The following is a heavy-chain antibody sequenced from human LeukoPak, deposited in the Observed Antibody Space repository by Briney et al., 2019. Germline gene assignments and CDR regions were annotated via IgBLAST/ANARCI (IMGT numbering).Heavy chain of an antibody. CDR2: IWYDGSNK. Sequence: GGSLRLSCEASGFAISSYTMNWVRQAPGQGLEWVAVIWYDGSNKYYADSVKGRFTISRDNSKNTLYLQMNSLRAEDTAVYFCARLGSYHDFWGQGALVTVSS. CDR3: ARLGSYHDF. J-gene: IGHJ4*02. V-gene: IGHV3-33*08. D-gene: IGHD1-26*01. CDR1: GFAISSYT.